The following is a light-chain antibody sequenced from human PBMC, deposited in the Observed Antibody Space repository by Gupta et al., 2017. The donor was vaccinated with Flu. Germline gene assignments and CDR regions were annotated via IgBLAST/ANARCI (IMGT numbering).Light chain of an antibody. CDR3: QQSYSTPQA. Sequence: DIQMTQSPSCLPAAVGDRVTITCRASQSISSYLNWYQQKPGKAPKLRIYAASSLQSGVPSRFSGSGSGTDFTLTISSLQPEDFATYYCQQSYSTPQAFGGGTKVEIK. CDR2: AAS. CDR1: QSISSY. V-gene: IGKV1-39*01. J-gene: IGKJ4*01.